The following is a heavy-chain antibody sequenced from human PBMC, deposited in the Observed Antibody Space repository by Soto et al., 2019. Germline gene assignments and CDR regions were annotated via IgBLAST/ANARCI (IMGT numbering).Heavy chain of an antibody. CDR1: GGSISSSNW. J-gene: IGHJ6*02. D-gene: IGHD1-26*01. CDR3: ARDLGPVGLVDYYGMDV. CDR2: IYHSGST. Sequence: PSETLSLTCAVSGGSISSSNWWSWVRQPPGKGLEWIGEIYHSGSTNYNPSLKSRFTISRDNSKNTLYLQMNSLRAEDTAVYYCARDLGPVGLVDYYGMDVWGQGTTVTVSS. V-gene: IGHV4-4*02.